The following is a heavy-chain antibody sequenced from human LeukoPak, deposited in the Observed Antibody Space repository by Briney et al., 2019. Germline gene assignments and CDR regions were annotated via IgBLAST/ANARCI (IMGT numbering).Heavy chain of an antibody. J-gene: IGHJ4*02. Sequence: PGGSLRLSCAASGFTFSSYGMHWVRQAPGKGLEWVAVISYDGSNKYYADSVKGRFTISRDNSKNTLYLQMNSLRAEDTAVYYCAKEIPTVTTLGPGDYWGQGTLVTVSS. CDR2: ISYDGSNK. D-gene: IGHD4-17*01. V-gene: IGHV3-30*18. CDR1: GFTFSSYG. CDR3: AKEIPTVTTLGPGDY.